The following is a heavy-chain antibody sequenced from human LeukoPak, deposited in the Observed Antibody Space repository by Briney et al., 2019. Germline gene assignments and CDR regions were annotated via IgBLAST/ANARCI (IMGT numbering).Heavy chain of an antibody. CDR2: VKSETNGGTT. J-gene: IGHJ2*01. CDR1: GFTFSSVW. D-gene: IGHD3-22*01. V-gene: IGHV3-15*01. Sequence: PGGSLRLSCTASGFTFSSVWISWVRQAPGKGLEWVGRVKSETNGGTTDYAAPVKGRFTISRDDSKNTLYLQMSSLKTEDTAVYYCTTDPSTMIVVVTNWYFDLWGRGTLVTVSS. CDR3: TTDPSTMIVVVTNWYFDL.